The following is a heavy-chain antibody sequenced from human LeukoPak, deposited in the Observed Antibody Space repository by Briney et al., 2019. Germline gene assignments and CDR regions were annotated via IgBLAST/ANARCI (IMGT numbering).Heavy chain of an antibody. Sequence: PVGCLRLSCAASGFTFSSYSMNWVRQAPGKGLEWVSSISSSSSYIYYADSVKGRFTISRDNAKDSLYLQMNSLRAEDTAVYYCARDGTTVGKKFDYWGQGTLVTVSS. J-gene: IGHJ4*02. CDR1: GFTFSSYS. CDR2: ISSSSSYI. D-gene: IGHD4-23*01. CDR3: ARDGTTVGKKFDY. V-gene: IGHV3-21*01.